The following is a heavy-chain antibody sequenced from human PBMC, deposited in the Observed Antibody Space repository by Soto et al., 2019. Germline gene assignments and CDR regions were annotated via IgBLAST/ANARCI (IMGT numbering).Heavy chain of an antibody. D-gene: IGHD3-22*01. Sequence: EVQLVESGGGLIQPGGSLRLSCAASGFTFSSNDMNWVRQAPGKGLEWVSLIYSGGSTYYADSVKGRFTISRDNSKNTLYLQMSSLSAEDTAVYYCATRPLLPGAPWGQGTMVTFSS. J-gene: IGHJ3*01. CDR2: IYSGGST. V-gene: IGHV3-53*01. CDR3: ATRPLLPGAP. CDR1: GFTFSSND.